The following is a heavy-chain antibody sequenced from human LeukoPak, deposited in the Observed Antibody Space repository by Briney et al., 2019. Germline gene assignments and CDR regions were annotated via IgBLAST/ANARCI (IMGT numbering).Heavy chain of an antibody. J-gene: IGHJ4*02. CDR2: ISWNSGSI. D-gene: IGHD6-19*01. V-gene: IGHV3-9*01. CDR3: AKDLHRWAGIHFFDY. Sequence: PGGSLRLSCAASGFTFDGYAMHWVRQAPGKGLEWVSGISWNSGSIGYADSVKGRFTISRDNAKNSLYLQMNSLRAEDTALYYCAKDLHRWAGIHFFDYWGQGTLVTVSS. CDR1: GFTFDGYA.